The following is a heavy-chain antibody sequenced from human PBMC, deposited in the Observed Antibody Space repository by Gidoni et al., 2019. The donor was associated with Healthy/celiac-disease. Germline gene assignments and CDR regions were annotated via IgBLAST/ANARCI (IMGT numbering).Heavy chain of an antibody. J-gene: IGHJ5*02. D-gene: IGHD6-13*01. CDR2: IYYSGST. V-gene: IGHV4-39*01. CDR1: GGSISSSSYY. CDR3: ARPTGIAAAGILNWFDP. Sequence: QLQLQESGPGLVKPSETLSLTCTVSGGSISSSSYYWGWIRQPPGKGLEWIGSIYYSGSTYYNPSLKSRVTISVDTSKNQFSLKLSSVTAADTAVYYCARPTGIAAAGILNWFDPWGQGTLVTVSS.